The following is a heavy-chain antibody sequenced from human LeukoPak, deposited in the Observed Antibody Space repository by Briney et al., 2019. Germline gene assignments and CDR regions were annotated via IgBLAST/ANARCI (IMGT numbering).Heavy chain of an antibody. J-gene: IGHJ6*02. V-gene: IGHV1-69*08. D-gene: IGHD2-8*02. CDR2: VIPILDKT. Sequence: GASVKVSCKASGGTFSRHTISWVRQAPGQGLEWIGRVIPILDKTKYAQHFQGRVTITADRSTSTAYMELRSLRSDDTAVYYCAREDFSDDTGYYNYALDVWGQGTTVTVSS. CDR3: AREDFSDDTGYYNYALDV. CDR1: GGTFSRHT.